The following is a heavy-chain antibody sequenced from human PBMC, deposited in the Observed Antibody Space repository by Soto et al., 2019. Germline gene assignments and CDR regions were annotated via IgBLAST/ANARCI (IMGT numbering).Heavy chain of an antibody. J-gene: IGHJ4*02. D-gene: IGHD1-1*01. CDR2: IYYSGST. CDR3: ARRYGYSFDY. CDR1: GVSISSYC. V-gene: IGHV4-59*08. Sequence: SETLSLTCTVSGVSISSYCWSWIRQPPGKGLEWIGYIYYSGSTNYNPSLKSRVTISVDTSKNQFSLKLSSVTAADTAVYYCARRYGYSFDYWGQGTLVTVSS.